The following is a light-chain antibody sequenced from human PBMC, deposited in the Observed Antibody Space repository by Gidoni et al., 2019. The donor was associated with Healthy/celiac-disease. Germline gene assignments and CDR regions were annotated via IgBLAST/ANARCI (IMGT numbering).Light chain of an antibody. CDR2: DAS. Sequence: ELVFTQSPDTLSLSPGERATLSCRASQSVSSYLAWYQQKPGQAPRLLIYDASNRATGIPARFSGSGSGTDFTLTISSLDPEDFAVYYCQQRSNWPLLTFGGGTKVEIK. CDR1: QSVSSY. J-gene: IGKJ4*01. CDR3: QQRSNWPLLT. V-gene: IGKV3-11*01.